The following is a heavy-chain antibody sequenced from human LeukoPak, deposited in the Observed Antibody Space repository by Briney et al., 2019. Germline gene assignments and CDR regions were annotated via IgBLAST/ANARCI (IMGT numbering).Heavy chain of an antibody. V-gene: IGHV3-64*01. CDR3: ARDLPYYYDSSGYQQGY. J-gene: IGHJ4*02. CDR2: ISSNGGST. D-gene: IGHD3-22*01. CDR1: GFTFSSYA. Sequence: GGSLRLSCAASGFTFSSYAMHWVRQAPGKGLEYVSAISSNGGSTYYANSVQGRFTISRDNSKDTLYLQMGSLRAEDTAVYYCARDLPYYYDSSGYQQGYWGQGTLVTVSS.